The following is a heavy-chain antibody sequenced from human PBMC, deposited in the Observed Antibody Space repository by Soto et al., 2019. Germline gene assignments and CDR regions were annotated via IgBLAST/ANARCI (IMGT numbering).Heavy chain of an antibody. J-gene: IGHJ3*02. CDR1: GFTFNIYS. Sequence: PGGSLRLSCAASGFTFNIYSMSWVRQAPGKGLEWVSAISGSGGSTYYADSVKGRFTISRDNSKNTLYLQMNSLRAEDTAVYYCAKVGIAVAGTPLDSWGQGTMVTVSS. CDR2: ISGSGGST. D-gene: IGHD6-19*01. CDR3: AKVGIAVAGTPLDS. V-gene: IGHV3-23*01.